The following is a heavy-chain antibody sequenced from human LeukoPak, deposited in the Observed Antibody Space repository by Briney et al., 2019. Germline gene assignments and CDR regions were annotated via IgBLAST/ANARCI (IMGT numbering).Heavy chain of an antibody. V-gene: IGHV3-7*01. CDR2: IKQDGSEK. Sequence: GRSLRLSCAASGFTFSSYWMSWVRQAPGKELEWVANIKQDGSEKYYVDSVKGRFTISRDNAKNSLYLQMNSLRAEDTAVYYCARDRVITFGGVIVRIYWGQGTLVTVSS. CDR1: GFTFSSYW. D-gene: IGHD3-16*02. J-gene: IGHJ4*02. CDR3: ARDRVITFGGVIVRIY.